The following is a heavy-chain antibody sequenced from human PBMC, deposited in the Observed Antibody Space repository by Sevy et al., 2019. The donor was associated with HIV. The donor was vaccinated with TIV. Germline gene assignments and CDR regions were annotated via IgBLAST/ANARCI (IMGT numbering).Heavy chain of an antibody. Sequence: GGSLRLSCAASGSTFNTYNFNWIRRASGKGLECVSSISSSSSYIYYADSVKGRFTISRDSAKNSVYLHMNSLRPEDTAVYYCARDGGATDYGMDVWGQGTTVTVSS. CDR1: GSTFNTYN. D-gene: IGHD1-26*01. CDR3: ARDGGATDYGMDV. CDR2: ISSSSSYI. J-gene: IGHJ6*02. V-gene: IGHV3-21*01.